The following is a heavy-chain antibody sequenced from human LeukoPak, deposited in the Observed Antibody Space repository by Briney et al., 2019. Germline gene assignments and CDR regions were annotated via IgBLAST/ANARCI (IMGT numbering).Heavy chain of an antibody. CDR1: GYTFTSYA. J-gene: IGHJ6*02. Sequence: GASVKVSCKASGYTFTSYAMHWVRQAPGQRLEWMRWINAGNGNTKYSQKFQGRVTITRDTSASTAYMELSSLRSEDTAVYYCARAFNYYDSSGFRPYYYYGMDVWGQGTTVTVSS. CDR2: INAGNGNT. D-gene: IGHD3-22*01. V-gene: IGHV1-3*01. CDR3: ARAFNYYDSSGFRPYYYYGMDV.